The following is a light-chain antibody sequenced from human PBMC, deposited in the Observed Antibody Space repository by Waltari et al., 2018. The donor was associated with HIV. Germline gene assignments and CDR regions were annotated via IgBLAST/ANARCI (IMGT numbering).Light chain of an antibody. CDR3: QTWGTGIVV. J-gene: IGLJ2*01. V-gene: IGLV4-69*01. Sequence: QLVLTQSPSASASLGASVKLTCTLSSGHSSYVIAWHQQQPKKGPRYLMKLNSDGSHFKWDGIPDRFSGSSSGAERYLTISSLQSEDEADYYCQTWGTGIVVFGGGTKLTVL. CDR1: SGHSSYV. CDR2: LNSDGSH.